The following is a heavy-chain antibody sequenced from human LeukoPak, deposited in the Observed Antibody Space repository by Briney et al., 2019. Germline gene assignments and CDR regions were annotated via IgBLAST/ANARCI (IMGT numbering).Heavy chain of an antibody. V-gene: IGHV3-74*01. J-gene: IGHJ4*02. CDR2: VNPDASSI. D-gene: IGHD3-16*01. CDR3: ARGGSYGDY. CDR1: GFTFSNYW. Sequence: GGSLRLSCAASGFTFSNYWMHWVRPVPEEGLVWVSRVNPDASSITYANSVKGRFTSSRDNAKNTLYLQMNRLRVEDTAVYYCARGGSYGDYWGQGILVTVSS.